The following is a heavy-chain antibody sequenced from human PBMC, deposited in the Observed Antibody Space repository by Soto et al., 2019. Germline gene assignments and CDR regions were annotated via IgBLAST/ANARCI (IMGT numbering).Heavy chain of an antibody. CDR3: AKVRGYDPNYYYYYMDV. J-gene: IGHJ6*03. V-gene: IGHV3-23*01. CDR1: GFTFSSYA. D-gene: IGHD5-12*01. CDR2: ISGSGGST. Sequence: RGSLRLSCAASGFTFSSYAMSWVRQAPGKGLEWVSAISGSGGSTYYADSVKGRFTISRDNSKNTLYLQMNSLRAEDTAVYYCAKVRGYDPNYYYYYMDVWGKGTTVTVSS.